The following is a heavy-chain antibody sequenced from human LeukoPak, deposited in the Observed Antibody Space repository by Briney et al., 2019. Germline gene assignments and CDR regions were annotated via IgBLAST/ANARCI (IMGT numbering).Heavy chain of an antibody. CDR2: IYYSGST. V-gene: IGHV4-39*07. CDR3: ARGETYYDILTGYYNVNWFDP. CDR1: GGSISSSSYY. J-gene: IGHJ5*02. D-gene: IGHD3-9*01. Sequence: SETLSLTCTVSGGSISSSSYYWGWIRQPPGKGLEWIGSIYYSGSTYYNPSLKSRVTISVDTSKNQFSLKLSSVTAADTAVYYCARGETYYDILTGYYNVNWFDPWGQGTLVTVSS.